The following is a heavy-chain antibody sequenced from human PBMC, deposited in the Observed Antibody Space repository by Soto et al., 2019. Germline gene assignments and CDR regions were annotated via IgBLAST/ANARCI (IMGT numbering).Heavy chain of an antibody. CDR1: GFTFSSYG. V-gene: IGHV3-30*18. Sequence: TGGSLRLSCAASGFTFSSYGMHWVRQAPGRGLEWVAVISYDGSNKYYADSVKGRFTISRDNSENTLYLQMNSLRAEDTAVYYCAKDLSEIPAAPFEYWGQGTLVTVSS. D-gene: IGHD2-2*01. CDR2: ISYDGSNK. J-gene: IGHJ4*02. CDR3: AKDLSEIPAAPFEY.